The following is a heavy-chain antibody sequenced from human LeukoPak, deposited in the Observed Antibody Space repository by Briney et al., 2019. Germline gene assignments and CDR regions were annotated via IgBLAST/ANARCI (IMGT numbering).Heavy chain of an antibody. J-gene: IGHJ3*02. Sequence: ASVKVSCKASGYTFTSYYMHWVRQDPGQGLEWMGKINPSGGSTSYAQKFQGRVTMTRDTSTRTVDMELSSLRSEDTAVYYCARESLYYYDSSGSQGFPLDIWGQGQWSPSLQ. CDR2: INPSGGST. CDR1: GYTFTSYY. D-gene: IGHD3-22*01. V-gene: IGHV1-46*01. CDR3: ARESLYYYDSSGSQGFPLDI.